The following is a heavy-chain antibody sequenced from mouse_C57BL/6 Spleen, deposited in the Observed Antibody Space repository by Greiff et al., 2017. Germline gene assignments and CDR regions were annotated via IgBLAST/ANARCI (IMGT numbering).Heavy chain of an antibody. J-gene: IGHJ4*01. D-gene: IGHD2-5*01. CDR3: ARSTYYSNYEEDY. CDR2: IYPGDGDT. CDR1: GYAFSSSW. V-gene: IGHV1-82*01. Sequence: QVQLKQSGPELVKPGASVKISCKASGYAFSSSWMNWVKQRPGKGLEWIGRIYPGDGDTNYNGKFKGKATLTADKSSSTAYMQLSSLTSEDSAVYFCARSTYYSNYEEDYWGQGTSVTVSS.